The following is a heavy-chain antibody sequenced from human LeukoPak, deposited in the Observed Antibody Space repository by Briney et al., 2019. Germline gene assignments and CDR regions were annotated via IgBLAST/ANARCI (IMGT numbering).Heavy chain of an antibody. CDR2: IYYSGST. CDR1: GGSISSGDYY. V-gene: IGHV4-30-4*01. D-gene: IGHD1-26*01. Sequence: PSQTLSLTCTVSGGSISSGDYYWSWIRQPPGKGLEWIGYIYYSGSTYYNPSLKSRVTISVDTSKNQFSLMLSSVTAADTAVYYCARVGSGSYHSWYFDLWGRGTLVTVSS. CDR3: ARVGSGSYHSWYFDL. J-gene: IGHJ2*01.